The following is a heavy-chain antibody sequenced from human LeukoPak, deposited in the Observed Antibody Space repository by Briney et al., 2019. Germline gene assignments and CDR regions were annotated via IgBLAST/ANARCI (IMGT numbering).Heavy chain of an antibody. CDR1: GFTFSSYA. CDR3: AKDDIAAAPHYMDV. CDR2: ISGSGGGT. Sequence: AGGSLRLSCAASGFTFSSYAMSWVRQAPGKGLEWVSAISGSGGGTYYADSVKGRFTISRDNSKNTLYLQMNSLRAEDTAVYYCAKDDIAAAPHYMDVWGKGTTVTASS. J-gene: IGHJ6*03. V-gene: IGHV3-23*01. D-gene: IGHD6-13*01.